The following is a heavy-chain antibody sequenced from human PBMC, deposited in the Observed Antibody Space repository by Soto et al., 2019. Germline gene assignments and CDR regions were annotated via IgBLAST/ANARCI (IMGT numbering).Heavy chain of an antibody. Sequence: GGSLRLSCSASGFTFSSYAMHWVRQAPGKGLEYVSAISSNGGSTYYADSVKGRFTISRDNSKNTLYLQMSSLRAEDTAVYYCVKKPLCDYSQDPQPDYSGQRTLVTVSS. V-gene: IGHV3-64D*06. J-gene: IGHJ4*02. CDR2: ISSNGGST. CDR3: VKKPLCDYSQDPQPDY. D-gene: IGHD4-4*01. CDR1: GFTFSSYA.